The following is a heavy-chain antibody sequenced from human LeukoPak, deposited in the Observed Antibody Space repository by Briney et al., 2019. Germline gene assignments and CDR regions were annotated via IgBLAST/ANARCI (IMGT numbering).Heavy chain of an antibody. CDR1: GYTFTGYY. J-gene: IGHJ4*02. CDR2: INPNSGGT. D-gene: IGHD3-10*01. Sequence: ASVKVSCKASGYTFTGYYMHWVRQAPGQGLEWMGWINPNSGGTNYAQKFQGRVTMTRDTSISTAYMELSRLRSDDTAVYYCARVGPTMVRGVLPGYWGQGTLVTVSS. V-gene: IGHV1-2*02. CDR3: ARVGPTMVRGVLPGY.